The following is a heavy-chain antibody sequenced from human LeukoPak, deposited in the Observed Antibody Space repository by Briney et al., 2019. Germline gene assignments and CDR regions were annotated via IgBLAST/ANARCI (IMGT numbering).Heavy chain of an antibody. D-gene: IGHD3-9*01. CDR2: IIPIFGTA. CDR3: AQIPYFDWLSPVDAFDI. J-gene: IGHJ3*02. Sequence: SVKVSCKASGGTFSSYAISWVRQTPGQGLEWMGGIIPIFGTANYAQKFQGRVTITADESTSTAYMELSRLRSDDTAVYYCAQIPYFDWLSPVDAFDIWGQGTMVTVSS. V-gene: IGHV1-69*13. CDR1: GGTFSSYA.